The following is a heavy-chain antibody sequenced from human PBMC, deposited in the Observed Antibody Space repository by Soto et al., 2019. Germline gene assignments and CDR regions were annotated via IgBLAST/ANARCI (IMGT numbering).Heavy chain of an antibody. CDR2: ISGSGGST. CDR1: GFTFSSYA. D-gene: IGHD3-22*01. CDR3: AKEPPTSYYDSSGYYPY. V-gene: IGHV3-23*01. Sequence: PGGSLRLSCAASGFTFSSYAMSWVRQAPGKGLEWVSAISGSGGSTYYADSVKGRFTISRDNSKNTLYLQMNSLRAEDAAVYYCAKEPPTSYYDSSGYYPYWGQGTLVTVSS. J-gene: IGHJ4*02.